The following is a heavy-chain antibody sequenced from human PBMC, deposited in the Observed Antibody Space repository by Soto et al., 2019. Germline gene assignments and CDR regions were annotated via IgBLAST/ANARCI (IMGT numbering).Heavy chain of an antibody. CDR1: XGTFSSYA. J-gene: IGHJ4*02. CDR3: ARSIVVVVAATPGQFDY. Sequence: VQSGAEVKKPGSSVKVSXXXXXGTFSSYAXXXXXXXXXXXXXXXXGIIPIFGTANYAQKFQGRVTITADESTSTAYMELSSLRSEDTAVYYCARSIVVVVAATPGQFDYWGQGTLVTVSS. D-gene: IGHD2-15*01. V-gene: IGHV1-69*01. CDR2: IIPIFGTA.